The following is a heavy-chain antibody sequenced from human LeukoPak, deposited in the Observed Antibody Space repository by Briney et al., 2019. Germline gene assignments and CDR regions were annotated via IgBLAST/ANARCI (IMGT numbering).Heavy chain of an antibody. V-gene: IGHV4-34*01. J-gene: IGHJ5*02. CDR2: INHSGST. CDR3: ARGFLRRWFDP. D-gene: IGHD2/OR15-2a*01. Sequence: SETLSLTCAVYGGSFSGYYWSWIRQPPGKGLEWIGEINHSGSTNYNPSLKNRVTISVDTSKNQFSLKLSSVTAADTAVYYCARGFLRRWFDPWGQGTLVTVSS. CDR1: GGSFSGYY.